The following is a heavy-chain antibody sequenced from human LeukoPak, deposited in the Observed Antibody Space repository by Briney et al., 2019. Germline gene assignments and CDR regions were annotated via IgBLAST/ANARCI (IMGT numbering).Heavy chain of an antibody. CDR2: INHSGST. CDR1: GGSFSGYY. D-gene: IGHD2-15*01. Sequence: PSETLSLTCAVYGGSFSGYYWSWIRKPPGKGLEGIGEINHSGSTNYNPSLKSRVTISVDTSKNQFSLKLSSVTAADTAVYYCARVRYCSGGSCYSGGWFDPWGQGTLVTVSS. V-gene: IGHV4-34*01. CDR3: ARVRYCSGGSCYSGGWFDP. J-gene: IGHJ5*02.